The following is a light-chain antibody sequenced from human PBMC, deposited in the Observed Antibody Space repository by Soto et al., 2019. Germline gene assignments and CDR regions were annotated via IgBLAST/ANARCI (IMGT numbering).Light chain of an antibody. CDR1: SSDVGGYNY. Sequence: QSALTQPASVSGSPGQSITISCTGASSDVGGYNYVSWYQHHPGKAPKLMIYAVSNRPSGVSDRFSGSKSGITASLTISGLQAEDEADYYCSSYSSSNSLNVVFGGGTKLTVL. J-gene: IGLJ2*01. V-gene: IGLV2-14*01. CDR2: AVS. CDR3: SSYSSSNSLNVV.